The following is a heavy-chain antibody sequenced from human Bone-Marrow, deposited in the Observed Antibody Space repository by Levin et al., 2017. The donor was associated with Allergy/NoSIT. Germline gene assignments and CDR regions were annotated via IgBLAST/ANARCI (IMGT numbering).Heavy chain of an antibody. CDR2: ISHDGST. CDR3: ARGGKYSRSSLFSKNYYYHMDV. J-gene: IGHJ6*04. CDR1: GGSFSGFH. D-gene: IGHD6-6*01. Sequence: KPSETLSLTCAVYGGSFSGFHWSWLRQPPGKGLEWIGEISHDGSTSSNPSLRSRVTLSVDTSKNQFSLKLNSVTAADTAVYYCARGGKYSRSSLFSKNYYYHMDVWGKGTTVIVSS. V-gene: IGHV4-34*01.